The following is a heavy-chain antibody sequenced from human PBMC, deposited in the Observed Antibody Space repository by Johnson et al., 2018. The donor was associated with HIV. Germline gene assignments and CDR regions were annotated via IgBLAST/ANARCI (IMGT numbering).Heavy chain of an antibody. V-gene: IGHV3-13*01. CDR2: IGAAGDT. CDR1: GFTFSSYA. Sequence: VQLVESGGGLVQPGGSLRLSCAASGFTFSSYAMDWVRQAPGKGLEWVSAIGAAGDTYYADSVKGRFTLSRENAKNSLYLQMNTLRAGDTALYYCARVAADRSGYYRDAFDLWGQGTLVTVSS. CDR3: ARVAADRSGYYRDAFDL. J-gene: IGHJ3*01. D-gene: IGHD3-3*01.